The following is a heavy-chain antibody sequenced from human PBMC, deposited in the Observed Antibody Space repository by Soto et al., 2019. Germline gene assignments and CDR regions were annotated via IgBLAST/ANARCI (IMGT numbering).Heavy chain of an antibody. Sequence: GGSLRLSCAASGFTFSSYGMHWVRQAPGKGLEWVAVISYDGSNKYYADSVKGRFTISRDNSKNTLYLQMNSLRAEDTAMYYCARDPGISSGWYYFEYWGQGTLVTVSS. D-gene: IGHD6-19*01. V-gene: IGHV3-30*03. CDR1: GFTFSSYG. J-gene: IGHJ4*02. CDR2: ISYDGSNK. CDR3: ARDPGISSGWYYFEY.